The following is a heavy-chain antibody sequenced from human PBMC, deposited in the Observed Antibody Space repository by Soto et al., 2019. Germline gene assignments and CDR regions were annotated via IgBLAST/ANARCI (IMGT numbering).Heavy chain of an antibody. V-gene: IGHV4-39*01. CDR3: AKGGYDYRGGFDY. D-gene: IGHD5-12*01. CDR2: IYYSGST. J-gene: IGHJ4*02. CDR1: GGSISSSSYY. Sequence: SETLSLTCTFSGGSISSSSYYWGWIRQPPGKGLEWIGSIYYSGSTYYNPSLKSRVTISVDTSKNQFSLKLSSVTAADTAVYYCAKGGYDYRGGFDYWGQGTLVTVSS.